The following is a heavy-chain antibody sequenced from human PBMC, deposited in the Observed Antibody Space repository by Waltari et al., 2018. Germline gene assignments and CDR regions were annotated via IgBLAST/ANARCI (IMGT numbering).Heavy chain of an antibody. CDR2: ISVSSASI. J-gene: IGHJ1*01. CDR3: AKAPYQLPYLES. D-gene: IGHD2-2*01. Sequence: LESGGGLVQPGGSLTIYCAASGFTFGNFSMNCLRHAPGKGLELVSVISVSSASIHYADSLKGRFTVSRDNSNNTLYLQMNRLTADDTAIYYCAKAPYQLPYLESWGRGTLVTVSS. CDR1: GFTFGNFS. V-gene: IGHV3-23*01.